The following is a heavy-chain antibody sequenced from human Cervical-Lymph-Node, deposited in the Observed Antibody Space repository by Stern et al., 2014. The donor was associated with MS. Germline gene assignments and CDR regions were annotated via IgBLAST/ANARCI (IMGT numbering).Heavy chain of an antibody. CDR3: GRGIKTFDP. CDR2: INPKNGDT. D-gene: IGHD5-24*01. J-gene: IGHJ5*02. Sequence: VKLVESGAEVKKPGASVKVSCETSGFRFTDYYIHWVRQAPGQGLEWMGCINPKNGDTHSAQKFQGRFPMTRDTSISTAYMELNSLKSDDTAMYYCGRGIKTFDPWGQGTLVTVSS. CDR1: GFRFTDYY. V-gene: IGHV1-2*02.